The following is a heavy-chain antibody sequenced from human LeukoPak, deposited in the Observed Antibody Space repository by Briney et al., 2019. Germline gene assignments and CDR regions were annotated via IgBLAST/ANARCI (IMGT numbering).Heavy chain of an antibody. D-gene: IGHD6-13*01. V-gene: IGHV3-15*01. CDR3: TTRRGYSSSPTFDY. Sequence: PGVSLRLSCAASGFTFSIASMSWVRQAPGKGLEWVGQIKTKTDGGTTDHAAPVKGRFTVSRDDSKNTLYLQMSSPKTEDTAVYYCTTRRGYSSSPTFDYWGQGTLVTVSS. CDR1: GFTFSIAS. J-gene: IGHJ4*02. CDR2: IKTKTDGGTT.